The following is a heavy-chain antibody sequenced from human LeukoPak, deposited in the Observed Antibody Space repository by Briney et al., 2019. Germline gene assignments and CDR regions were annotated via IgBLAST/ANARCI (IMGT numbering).Heavy chain of an antibody. V-gene: IGHV3-73*01. CDR3: TRRGLGWYYYYYYMDV. D-gene: IGHD3/OR15-3a*01. Sequence: PGGSLRLSCAASGFTFSGSAMHWVRQASGKGLEWVGRIRSKANSYATAYAASVKGRFTISRDDSKNTAYLQMNSLKTEDTAVYYCTRRGLGWYYYYYYMDVWGKGTTVTVSS. CDR2: IRSKANSYAT. J-gene: IGHJ6*03. CDR1: GFTFSGSA.